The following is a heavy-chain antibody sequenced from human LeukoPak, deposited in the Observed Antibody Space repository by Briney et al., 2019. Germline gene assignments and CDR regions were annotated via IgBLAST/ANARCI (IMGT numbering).Heavy chain of an antibody. Sequence: GGSLRLSCAASGFTFSKYDMHWVRQAPGKGLEWVSTISAIAVSTYYADSVKGRFTISRDNSKNTLYLQMNSLRAEDTAVYYCAKDISRISLIVVAPGRGIDYWGQGTLVTVSS. CDR2: ISAIAVST. CDR3: AKDISRISLIVVAPGRGIDY. D-gene: IGHD3-22*01. V-gene: IGHV3-23*01. CDR1: GFTFSKYD. J-gene: IGHJ4*02.